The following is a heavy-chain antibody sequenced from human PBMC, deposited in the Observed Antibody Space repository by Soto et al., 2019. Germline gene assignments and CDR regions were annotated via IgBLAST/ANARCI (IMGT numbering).Heavy chain of an antibody. D-gene: IGHD3-3*01. Sequence: SETLSLTCTVSGDSVSSHYWSWIRQPAGKGLEWLGRLYNDERTNYNPSLKSRVTMSMDTSKNQFSLKLTSVTAADSAVYYCARDYWYYDFWSGYYSNYYYGMDVWGQGTTVTVSS. V-gene: IGHV4-4*07. CDR3: ARDYWYYDFWSGYYSNYYYGMDV. CDR2: LYNDERT. CDR1: GDSVSSHY. J-gene: IGHJ6*02.